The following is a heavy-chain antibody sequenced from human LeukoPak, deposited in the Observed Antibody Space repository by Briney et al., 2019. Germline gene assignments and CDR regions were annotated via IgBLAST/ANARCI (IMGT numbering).Heavy chain of an antibody. CDR3: AKEGHFGEGWFDP. J-gene: IGHJ5*02. V-gene: IGHV3-30*02. CDR2: IWYGGSNK. D-gene: IGHD3-10*01. CDR1: GFTFSSYG. Sequence: PGGSLRLSCAASGFTFSSYGMHWVRQAPGKGLEWVAVIWYGGSNKYYADSVKGRFTISRDKSKNTLYLQMNSLRAEDTAVYYCAKEGHFGEGWFDPWGQGTLVTVSS.